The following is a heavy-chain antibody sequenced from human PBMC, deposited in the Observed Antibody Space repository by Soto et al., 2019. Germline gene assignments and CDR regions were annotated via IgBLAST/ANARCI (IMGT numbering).Heavy chain of an antibody. CDR2: ISVSGGTT. CDR1: GFTFSNYS. Sequence: GGSLRLSCAVSGFTFSNYSLRWVRQAPGKGLEWVSGISVSGGTTHYADSVKGRFTISRDNSKNTLYLQMNSLRAEDTAIYYCAKGGALWGSGSYYSYYMDVWGKGTTVTVSS. J-gene: IGHJ6*03. D-gene: IGHD3-10*01. V-gene: IGHV3-23*01. CDR3: AKGGALWGSGSYYSYYMDV.